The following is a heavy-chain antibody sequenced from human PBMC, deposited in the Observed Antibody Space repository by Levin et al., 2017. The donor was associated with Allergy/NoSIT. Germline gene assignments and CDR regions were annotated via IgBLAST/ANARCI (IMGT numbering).Heavy chain of an antibody. V-gene: IGHV4-39*01. Sequence: SETLSLTCTASGGTITSSSYYWGCIRQAPGKGLEWIGSLEWITTIYSTGRPSYNPSLKSRVTISIDTSKNQLSLQLTSLNAADTAIYYCARQSGYSTSCDFKFWGQGTLVTVSS. CDR2: IYSTGRP. CDR3: ARQSGYSTSCDFKF. J-gene: IGHJ4*02. D-gene: IGHD6-13*01. CDR1: GGTITSSSYY.